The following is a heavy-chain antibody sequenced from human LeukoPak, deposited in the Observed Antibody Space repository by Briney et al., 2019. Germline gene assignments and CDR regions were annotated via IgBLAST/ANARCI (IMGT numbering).Heavy chain of an antibody. J-gene: IGHJ4*02. Sequence: GGSLRLSCAASGFTFSSYGMHWVRQAPGKGLEWVAFIRYDGSNKYYADSVKGRFTISRDNSKNTLYLQMNSLRAEDTAVYYCAKANSLWFGELSSYWGQGTLVTVSS. CDR2: IRYDGSNK. CDR3: AKANSLWFGELSSY. D-gene: IGHD3-10*01. CDR1: GFTFSSYG. V-gene: IGHV3-30*02.